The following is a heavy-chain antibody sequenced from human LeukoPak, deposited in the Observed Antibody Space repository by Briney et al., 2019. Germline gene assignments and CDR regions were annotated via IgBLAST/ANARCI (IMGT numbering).Heavy chain of an antibody. V-gene: IGHV3-30*02. CDR3: AKESQRYCSSTSCYSFTY. CDR1: GLTFSSYG. D-gene: IGHD2-2*01. Sequence: GGSLRLSCAASGLTFSSYGMHWVRQAPGKGLEWVAFIRYDGSNKYYADSVKGRFTISRDNSKNTLYLQMNSLRAEDTAVYYCAKESQRYCSSTSCYSFTYWGQGTLVTVSS. CDR2: IRYDGSNK. J-gene: IGHJ4*02.